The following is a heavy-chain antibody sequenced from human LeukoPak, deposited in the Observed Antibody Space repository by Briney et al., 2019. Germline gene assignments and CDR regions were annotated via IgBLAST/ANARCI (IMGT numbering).Heavy chain of an antibody. V-gene: IGHV1-2*02. J-gene: IGHJ4*02. D-gene: IGHD4-17*01. CDR2: INPNSGGT. CDR1: GYTFTGDY. Sequence: ASVKDSCKASGYTFTGDYMHWVRQAPGQGLEWMGWINPNSGGTNYAQKFQGRVTMTRDTSISTAYMELSRLRSDDTAVYYCASLDTVTTNVVDNHVDYWGQGTLVTVSS. CDR3: ASLDTVTTNVVDNHVDY.